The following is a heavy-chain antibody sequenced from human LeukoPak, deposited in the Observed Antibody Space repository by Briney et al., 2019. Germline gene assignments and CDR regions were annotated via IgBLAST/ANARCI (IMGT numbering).Heavy chain of an antibody. CDR3: ARHLLWFGELSGGFDY. Sequence: PGGSLRLSCAASGFSFSMYSMSWIRQAPGKGLEWVSVISDNGAVTFYGDSVKGRFTIARDNSKNTLYLQMSSLRVEDTAVYYCARHLLWFGELSGGFDYWGQGTLVTVSS. V-gene: IGHV3-23*01. CDR2: ISDNGAVT. CDR1: GFSFSMYS. J-gene: IGHJ4*02. D-gene: IGHD3-10*01.